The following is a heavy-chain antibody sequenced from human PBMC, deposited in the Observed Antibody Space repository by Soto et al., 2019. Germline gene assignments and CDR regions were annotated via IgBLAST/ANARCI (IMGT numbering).Heavy chain of an antibody. V-gene: IGHV1-69*13. CDR1: GGTFSSYA. J-gene: IGHJ4*02. CDR3: ERDGSAGYSYYFDY. D-gene: IGHD5-18*01. CDR2: IIPIFGTA. Sequence: ASVKVSCKASGGTFSSYAISWVRQAPGQGLEWMGGIIPIFGTANYAQKFQGRVTITADESTSTAYMELSSLRSEDTAVYYCERDGSAGYSYYFDYWGQGNMVTLSS.